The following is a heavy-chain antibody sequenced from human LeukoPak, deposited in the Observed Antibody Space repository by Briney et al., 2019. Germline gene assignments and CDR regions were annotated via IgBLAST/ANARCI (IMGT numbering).Heavy chain of an antibody. CDR2: IKQDESEK. CDR3: ATPVGGVWSFDY. V-gene: IGHV3-7*01. D-gene: IGHD2-15*01. Sequence: GGSLRLSCAASGFTFSSYEVNWVRQAPGKGLEWVANIKQDESEKYYVDSVKGRFTVSRDNSKNSVYLQMNSLRAEDTAMYYCATPVGGVWSFDYWGQGTLVTVSS. J-gene: IGHJ4*02. CDR1: GFTFSSYE.